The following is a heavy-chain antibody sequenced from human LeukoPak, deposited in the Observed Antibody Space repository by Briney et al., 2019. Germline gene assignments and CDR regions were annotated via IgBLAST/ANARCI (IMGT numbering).Heavy chain of an antibody. J-gene: IGHJ4*02. V-gene: IGHV1-18*01. CDR1: GYTFTSYG. CDR3: ARDSHYYDRSGYPDY. D-gene: IGHD3-22*01. Sequence: ASVKVSCKASGYTFTSYGISWVRQAPGQGLEWMGWISAYNGNTNYAQKFQGRVTMTTDTSASTAYMELRSLRSDGTAVYYCARDSHYYDRSGYPDYWGQGTLVTVSS. CDR2: ISAYNGNT.